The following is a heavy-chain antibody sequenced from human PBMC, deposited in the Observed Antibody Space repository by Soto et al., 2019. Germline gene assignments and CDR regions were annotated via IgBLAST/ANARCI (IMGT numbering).Heavy chain of an antibody. J-gene: IGHJ4*02. Sequence: QVQLVESGGGVVQPGRSLRLSCAASGFTFSSSGMHWVRQAPGKGLEWVAGISEDGSNIYYADSVKGRFTISRDKSKNTLYLQMNSLRPEDTAVYYCAKDAVWRQLAAYCFDFWGQGTLVTVSS. CDR3: AKDAVWRQLAAYCFDF. CDR1: GFTFSSSG. D-gene: IGHD1-1*01. V-gene: IGHV3-30*18. CDR2: ISEDGSNI.